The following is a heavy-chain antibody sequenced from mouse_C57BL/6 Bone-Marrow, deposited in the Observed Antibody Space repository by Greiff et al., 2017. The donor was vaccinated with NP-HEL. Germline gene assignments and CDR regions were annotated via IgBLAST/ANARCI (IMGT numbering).Heavy chain of an antibody. J-gene: IGHJ1*03. CDR3: AREYYGSSSYWYFDV. D-gene: IGHD1-1*01. CDR2: IYPRSGNT. CDR1: GYTFTSYG. Sequence: QVQLKESGAELARPGASVKLSCKASGYTFTSYGISWVKQRTGQGLEWIGEIYPRSGNTYYNEKFKGKATLTADKSSSTAYMELRSLTSEDSAVYFCAREYYGSSSYWYFDVWGTGTTVTVSS. V-gene: IGHV1-81*01.